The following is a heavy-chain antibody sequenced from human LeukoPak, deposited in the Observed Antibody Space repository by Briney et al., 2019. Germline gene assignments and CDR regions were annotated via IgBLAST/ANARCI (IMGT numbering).Heavy chain of an antibody. CDR1: GGSFSGYY. D-gene: IGHD4-23*01. V-gene: IGHV4-34*01. Sequence: SETLSLTCAVYGGSFSGYYWSWIRQPPGKGLEWIGEINHSGSTNYNPSLKSRVTISVDTSKNQFSLKLRSVTAADTAVYYCARGPDYGGNGGGYWGQGTLVTVSS. CDR3: ARGPDYGGNGGGY. CDR2: INHSGST. J-gene: IGHJ4*02.